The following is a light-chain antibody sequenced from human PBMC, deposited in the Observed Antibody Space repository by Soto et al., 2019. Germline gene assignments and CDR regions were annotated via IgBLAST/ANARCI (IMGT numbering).Light chain of an antibody. V-gene: IGKV3-11*01. J-gene: IGKJ4*01. Sequence: EIVLTQSPATLSLSPGERATLSCRASQSVSSYLAWYQQKPGQAPRLLIYDASNRATGIPARFSGSGSWTDFTLTISSLEPEDFAVYYCQQRSNWSLTFGGGTKVEIK. CDR1: QSVSSY. CDR3: QQRSNWSLT. CDR2: DAS.